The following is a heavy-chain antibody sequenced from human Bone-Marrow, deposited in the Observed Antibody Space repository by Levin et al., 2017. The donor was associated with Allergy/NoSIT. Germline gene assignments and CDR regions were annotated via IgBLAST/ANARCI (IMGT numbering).Heavy chain of an antibody. J-gene: IGHJ5*02. CDR1: GFTFSDHY. Sequence: GGSLRLSCAASGFTFSDHYMTWIRQAPGKGLEWVSYIGNSDTTIHYADSVKGRFTISRDNAKNSLYLQMSSLRAEDTAIYYCARDSALRYCSSTSCLAWFDPWGQGTLVTVSS. D-gene: IGHD2-2*01. V-gene: IGHV3-11*01. CDR3: ARDSALRYCSSTSCLAWFDP. CDR2: IGNSDTTI.